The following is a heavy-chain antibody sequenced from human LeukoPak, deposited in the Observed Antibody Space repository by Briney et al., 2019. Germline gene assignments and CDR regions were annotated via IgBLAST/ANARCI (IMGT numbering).Heavy chain of an antibody. J-gene: IGHJ4*02. CDR1: GGSFSGYY. D-gene: IGHD6-13*01. V-gene: IGHV4-34*01. Sequence: SSETLSLTCAVYGGSFSGYYWSWIRQPPGKGLEWIGEINHSGSTNYNPSLKSRVTISVNTSKNQFSLKLSSVTAADTAVYYCARHVAAAGRAVDYWGRGTLVTVSS. CDR2: INHSGST. CDR3: ARHVAAAGRAVDY.